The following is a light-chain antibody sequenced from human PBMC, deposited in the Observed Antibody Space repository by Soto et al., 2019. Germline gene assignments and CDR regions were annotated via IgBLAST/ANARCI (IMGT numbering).Light chain of an antibody. Sequence: QSALTQPASVSGSPGQSITISCTGTSSDVGGYNYVSWYQQHPGKAPKLMIYEVSNRPSGVSNRFSGSKSGNTASLTISGLQAEDEADYYCSSYTSSSPYVVFVGGTKLTVL. V-gene: IGLV2-14*01. CDR2: EVS. CDR3: SSYTSSSPYVV. CDR1: SSDVGGYNY. J-gene: IGLJ2*01.